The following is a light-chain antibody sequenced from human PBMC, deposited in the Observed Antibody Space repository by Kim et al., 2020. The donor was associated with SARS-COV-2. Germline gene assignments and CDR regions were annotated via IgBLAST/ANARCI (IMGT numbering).Light chain of an antibody. J-gene: IGKJ5*01. CDR1: QDIRND. V-gene: IGKV1-17*01. Sequence: ASVGDRVTITWRASQDIRNDLGWYQQNPGRAPKRLIYGASSLQSGVPSRFSGSGSGTEFTLTISSLQPEDFATDFCLQHNTYPITFGQGTRLEIK. CDR2: GAS. CDR3: LQHNTYPIT.